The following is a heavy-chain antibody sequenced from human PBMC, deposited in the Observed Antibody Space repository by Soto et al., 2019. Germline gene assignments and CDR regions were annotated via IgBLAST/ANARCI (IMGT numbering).Heavy chain of an antibody. V-gene: IGHV3-23*01. CDR1: GFTFSSYA. J-gene: IGHJ6*02. CDR2: ISGNGGST. CDR3: AKIEYVSSWYYYGMDV. D-gene: IGHD6-13*01. Sequence: GGSLRLSCAASGFTFSSYAMSWVRQAPGKGLEWVSIISGNGGSTYYADSVQGRFTISRDNSKNTLYVQMNSLRVEDTAVYYCAKIEYVSSWYYYGMDVWGQGTTVTVSS.